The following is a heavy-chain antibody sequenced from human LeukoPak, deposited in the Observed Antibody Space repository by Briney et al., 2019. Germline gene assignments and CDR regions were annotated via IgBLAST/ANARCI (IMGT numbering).Heavy chain of an antibody. J-gene: IGHJ4*02. CDR3: ARAPPTVTVQFDY. CDR2: ISRSGSTK. CDR1: GFTFSDYN. D-gene: IGHD4-17*01. Sequence: GGSLRLSCAASGFTFSDYNMRWIRQAPGKGLEWVSSISRSGSTKYYADSVKGRFTISRDNAKNSLYLQMNSLKAEDTAVYYCARAPPTVTVQFDYWGQGILVTVSS. V-gene: IGHV3-11*04.